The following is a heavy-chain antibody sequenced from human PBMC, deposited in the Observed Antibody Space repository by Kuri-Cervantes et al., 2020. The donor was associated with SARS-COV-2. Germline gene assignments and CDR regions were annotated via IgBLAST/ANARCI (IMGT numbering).Heavy chain of an antibody. CDR3: ARGVPYYFDGTVSLRYYLEY. CDR2: VSAYGGTP. CDR1: GYNSNVYG. D-gene: IGHD3-22*01. J-gene: IGHJ4*02. Sequence: ASVKVSCKTSGYNSNVYGVTWVRQAPGQGLEWMGWVSAYGGTPTYSQKFQGRVTFSTDTFTTTSYMELRSLRSDDTAVYYCARGVPYYFDGTVSLRYYLEYWGQGTLVTVSS. V-gene: IGHV1-18*01.